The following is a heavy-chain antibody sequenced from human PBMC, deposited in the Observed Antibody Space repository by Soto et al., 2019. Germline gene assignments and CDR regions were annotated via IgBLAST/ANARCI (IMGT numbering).Heavy chain of an antibody. Sequence: SETLSLTCTVSGGSISSGGYYWSWIRQHPGKGLEWIGYIYYSGSTYYNPSLKSRVTISVDTSKNQFSLKLSSVTAADTAVYYCAREALVPKTYYFDYWGQGTLVPVSA. J-gene: IGHJ4*02. D-gene: IGHD2-2*01. V-gene: IGHV4-31*03. CDR1: GGSISSGGYY. CDR3: AREALVPKTYYFDY. CDR2: IYYSGST.